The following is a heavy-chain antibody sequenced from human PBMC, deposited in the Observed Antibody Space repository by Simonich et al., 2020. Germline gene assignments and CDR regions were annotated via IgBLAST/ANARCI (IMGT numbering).Heavy chain of an antibody. CDR1: GYTFTGYY. V-gene: IGHV1-2*02. D-gene: IGHD3-3*01. Sequence: QVQLVQSGAEVKKPGASVKVSCKASGYTFTGYYMHWVRQAPGQGLGWMGWINPKSGGTNYAQKFQGRVTMTRDTSISTAYMELSRLRSDDTAVYYCARGGVQYYYYYMDVWGKGTTVTVSS. CDR2: INPKSGGT. J-gene: IGHJ6*03. CDR3: ARGGVQYYYYYMDV.